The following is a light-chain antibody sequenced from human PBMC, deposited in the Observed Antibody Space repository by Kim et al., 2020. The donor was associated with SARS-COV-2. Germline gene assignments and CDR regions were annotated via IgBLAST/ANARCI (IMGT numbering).Light chain of an antibody. Sequence: AKRYIRWLQQKPGQAPVLVIYKDTERPSGIPERFSASNSGTAATLTISGAQVEDEADYYCYSATDNSYFFGSGTKVTVL. J-gene: IGLJ1*01. V-gene: IGLV3-27*01. CDR2: KDT. CDR3: YSATDNSYF. CDR1: AKRY.